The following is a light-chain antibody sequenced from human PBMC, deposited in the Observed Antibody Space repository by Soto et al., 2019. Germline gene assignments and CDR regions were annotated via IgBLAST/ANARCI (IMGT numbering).Light chain of an antibody. CDR2: WAS. CDR1: QNILYRSNNQSY. Sequence: DIVLTQSPDSLAVSLGERATINCKSSQNILYRSNNQSYLTWYQQKPRQPPKVLMYWASTRESGVPDRFSGSGSGTEVTLTISSLQAEDGAVYYCQQFYFVPRTFGQETKVDI. CDR3: QQFYFVPRT. V-gene: IGKV4-1*01. J-gene: IGKJ1*01.